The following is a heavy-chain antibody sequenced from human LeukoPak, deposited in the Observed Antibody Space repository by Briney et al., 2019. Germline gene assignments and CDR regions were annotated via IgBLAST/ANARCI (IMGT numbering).Heavy chain of an antibody. J-gene: IGHJ3*02. CDR3: AKAFGPSSWYDRGDAFDI. CDR1: GFTFSSYG. Sequence: PGGSLRLSCAASGFTFSSYGMHWVRQAPGKGLEWVAVISYDGGNKYYADSVKGRFTISRDNSKNTLYLQMNSLRAEDTAVYYCAKAFGPSSWYDRGDAFDIWGQGTVVTVSS. CDR2: ISYDGGNK. D-gene: IGHD6-13*01. V-gene: IGHV3-30*18.